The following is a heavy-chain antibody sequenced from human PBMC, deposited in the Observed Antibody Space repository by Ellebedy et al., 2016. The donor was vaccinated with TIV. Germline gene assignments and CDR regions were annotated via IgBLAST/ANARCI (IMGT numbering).Heavy chain of an antibody. CDR1: GFTFSSYS. J-gene: IGHJ6*02. CDR3: ARVYGDYRMDV. Sequence: GGSLRLSCAASGFTFSSYSMNWVRQAPGKGLEWVSPISSSSGYRYYADSVKGRFTISRDNAKNSLYLQMNSLRAEDTAVYYCARVYGDYRMDVWGQGTTVTVSS. CDR2: ISSSSGYR. V-gene: IGHV3-21*01. D-gene: IGHD4/OR15-4a*01.